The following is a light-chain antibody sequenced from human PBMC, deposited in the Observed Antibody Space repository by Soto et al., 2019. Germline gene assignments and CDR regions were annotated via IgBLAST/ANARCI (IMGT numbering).Light chain of an antibody. CDR1: QSLSTTY. Sequence: EIVLTQSPGTLSLSPGERGTLSCRASQSLSTTYLAWYQQKPGQAPRLLIYGASSRATGIPDRFGGSGSGTDFTLTISRLEAEDFAVYYCQQYGRSPPYTFGQGTKLDIK. V-gene: IGKV3-20*01. CDR3: QQYGRSPPYT. CDR2: GAS. J-gene: IGKJ2*01.